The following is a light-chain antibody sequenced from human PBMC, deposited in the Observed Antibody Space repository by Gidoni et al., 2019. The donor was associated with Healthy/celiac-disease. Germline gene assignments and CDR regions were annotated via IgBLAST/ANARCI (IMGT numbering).Light chain of an antibody. J-gene: IGKJ2*01. Sequence: EIALTQSPGTLSLSPGERATLSCRASQSVSSSYLAWYQQKPGQAPRLLIYGASSRATGIPDRIRGSGSGTDFTLTISRLEPEDFAVYYCQQYGSSPYTFGQGTKLEIK. CDR1: QSVSSSY. CDR3: QQYGSSPYT. V-gene: IGKV3-20*01. CDR2: GAS.